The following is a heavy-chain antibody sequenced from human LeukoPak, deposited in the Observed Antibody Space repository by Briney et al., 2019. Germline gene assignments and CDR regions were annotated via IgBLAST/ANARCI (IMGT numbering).Heavy chain of an antibody. Sequence: PGGSLTLSCAASGFTFSSYAMMWLGPAPGKGLEGGSAITGSSSSTYYADSVKGRFTISRDNSKHMLYLQMHSPRAEDTAVYYCAGSVVPAAIRAFDIWGQGTMVTVSS. CDR3: AGSVVPAAIRAFDI. CDR1: GFTFSSYA. CDR2: ITGSSSST. V-gene: IGHV3-23*01. J-gene: IGHJ3*02. D-gene: IGHD2-2*01.